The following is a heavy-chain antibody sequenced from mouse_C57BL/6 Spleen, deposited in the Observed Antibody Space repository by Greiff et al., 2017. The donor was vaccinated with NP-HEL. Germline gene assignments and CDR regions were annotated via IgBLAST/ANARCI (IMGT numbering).Heavy chain of an antibody. CDR2: IWRGGST. D-gene: IGHD4-1*01. CDR1: GFSLTSYG. CDR3: AKIGNWDGADY. Sequence: VQRVESGPGLVQPSQSLSITCTVSGFSLTSYGVHWVRQSPGKGLEWLGVIWRGGSTDYNAAFMSRLGITKDNSKSQVFFKMNSRQADDTAIYYCAKIGNWDGADYWGQGTTLTVSS. V-gene: IGHV2-5*01. J-gene: IGHJ2*01.